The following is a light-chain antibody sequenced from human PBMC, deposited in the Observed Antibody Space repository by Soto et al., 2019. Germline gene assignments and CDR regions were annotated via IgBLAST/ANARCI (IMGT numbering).Light chain of an antibody. CDR2: NND. CDR1: SSNIGTNS. Sequence: QSVLTQPPSASGTPGQRVNISCSGSSSNIGTNSVSWYQHLPGTAPKLIIYNNDRRPSGVPDRFSGSKSDTSASLAISGLQSEDETDYSCAAWDDSLNGPVFGGGTKVTVL. V-gene: IGLV1-44*01. J-gene: IGLJ2*01. CDR3: AAWDDSLNGPV.